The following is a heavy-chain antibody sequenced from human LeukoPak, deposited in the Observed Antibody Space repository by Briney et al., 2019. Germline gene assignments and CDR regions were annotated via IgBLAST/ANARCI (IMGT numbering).Heavy chain of an antibody. D-gene: IGHD2-15*01. V-gene: IGHV3-53*01. CDR2: IYKDGRT. Sequence: GGSLRLSCAASGFVVSTNYMTWVRQPPGKGLEWVSVIYKDGRTFYTDSVKGRFTISRDNAKNTLYLQMNSLRAEDTAVYYCARDPRNVGLAPWGQGTLVTVSS. J-gene: IGHJ5*02. CDR3: ARDPRNVGLAP. CDR1: GFVVSTNY.